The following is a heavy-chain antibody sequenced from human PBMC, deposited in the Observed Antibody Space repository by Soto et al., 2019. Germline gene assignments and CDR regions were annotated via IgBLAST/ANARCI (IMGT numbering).Heavy chain of an antibody. V-gene: IGHV4-30-2*01. CDR1: GGPISRGGYS. Sequence: TLSLTCAVSGGPISRGGYSWSWIRQPPGKGLEWIGYIYHSGSTYYNPSLKSRVTISVDRSKNQFSLKLSSVTAADTAVYYCARVPDRWGQGTLVTVSS. D-gene: IGHD2-2*01. J-gene: IGHJ5*02. CDR2: IYHSGST. CDR3: ARVPDR.